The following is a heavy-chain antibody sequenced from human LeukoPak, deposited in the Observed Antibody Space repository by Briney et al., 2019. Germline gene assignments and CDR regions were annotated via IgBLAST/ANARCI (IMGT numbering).Heavy chain of an antibody. J-gene: IGHJ5*02. Sequence: SETLSLTCAVYGGSFSGHYWSWIRQPPGKGLEWIGEINHSGSTNYNPSLKSRVTISVDTSKNQFSLKLSSVTAADTAVYYCARGSDKLAPDIVVVPAAPPHSGWFDPWGQGTLVTVSS. CDR1: GGSFSGHY. V-gene: IGHV4-34*01. CDR2: INHSGST. D-gene: IGHD2-2*01. CDR3: ARGSDKLAPDIVVVPAAPPHSGWFDP.